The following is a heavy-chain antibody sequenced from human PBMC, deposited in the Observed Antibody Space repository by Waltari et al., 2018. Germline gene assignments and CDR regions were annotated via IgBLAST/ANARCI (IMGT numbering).Heavy chain of an antibody. CDR3: AADQGVTTDYYYYYGMDV. Sequence: QMQLVQSGPEVKKPGTSVKVSCKASGFTFTSSAVQWVRQARGQRLEWIGWIVVGSGNTNYAQKFQERVTITRYMSTSTAYMELSSLRSEDTAVYYCAADQGVTTDYYYYYGMDVWGQGTTVTVSS. D-gene: IGHD4-17*01. J-gene: IGHJ6*02. CDR2: IVVGSGNT. CDR1: GFTFTSSA. V-gene: IGHV1-58*01.